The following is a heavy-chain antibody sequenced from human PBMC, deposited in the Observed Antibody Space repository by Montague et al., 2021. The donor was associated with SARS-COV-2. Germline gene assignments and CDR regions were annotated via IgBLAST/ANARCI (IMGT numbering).Heavy chain of an antibody. D-gene: IGHD5-12*01. Sequence: SETLSLTCTVSDGSISSSNYYWDLIRQPPGKGLELIGSIYDSGSTYYNPSLKSRVTISVDTSKNHFSLKLSSVTAADTAVYYCARRGRKLLPVATTIGGFDIWGQGTIVTVSS. V-gene: IGHV4-39*02. CDR1: DGSISSSNYY. CDR3: ARRGRKLLPVATTIGGFDI. CDR2: IYDSGST. J-gene: IGHJ3*02.